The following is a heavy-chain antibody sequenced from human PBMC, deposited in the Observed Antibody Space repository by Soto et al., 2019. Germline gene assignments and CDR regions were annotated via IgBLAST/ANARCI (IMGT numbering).Heavy chain of an antibody. Sequence: LSLTCTVSGGSINSGGYYWSWIRQHPGKGLEWIGYINYSGSTNYNPPLKSRITISRDTSKNQFSLKLSSVTAADTAVYYCARKYYNCKVYGYWGQGTLVTVSS. CDR1: GGSINSGGYY. CDR3: ARKYYNCKVYGY. CDR2: INYSGST. V-gene: IGHV4-31*03. D-gene: IGHD2-8*01. J-gene: IGHJ4*02.